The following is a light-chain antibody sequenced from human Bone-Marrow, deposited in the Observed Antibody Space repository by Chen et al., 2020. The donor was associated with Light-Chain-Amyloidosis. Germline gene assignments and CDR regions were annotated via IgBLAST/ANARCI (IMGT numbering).Light chain of an antibody. CDR2: DVS. CDR3: SSFTSSRPVV. V-gene: IGLV2-14*03. Sequence: QSALTQPASVSESPGQSITISCTGTSSDLGGYNFVSWYQQHPGKAPKLMIFDVSSRPSGVSDRFSGSKSGNTASLTISGLQAEDEATYYCSSFTSSRPVVFGTGTRLTVL. J-gene: IGLJ2*01. CDR1: SSDLGGYNF.